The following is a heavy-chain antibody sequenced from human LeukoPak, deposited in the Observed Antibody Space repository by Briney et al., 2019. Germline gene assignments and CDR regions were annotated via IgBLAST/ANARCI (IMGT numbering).Heavy chain of an antibody. V-gene: IGHV3-30-3*02. CDR3: AKSGLRICSAGSCYFDY. D-gene: IGHD2-15*01. Sequence: GGSLRLSCAASGFTFSSYAMHWVRQAPGKGLEWVAVIPYDGSNKYYADSVKGRFTISRDNSKNTLYLQMNSLRGEDTALYYCAKSGLRICSAGSCYFDYWGQGALVTVSS. CDR2: IPYDGSNK. CDR1: GFTFSSYA. J-gene: IGHJ4*02.